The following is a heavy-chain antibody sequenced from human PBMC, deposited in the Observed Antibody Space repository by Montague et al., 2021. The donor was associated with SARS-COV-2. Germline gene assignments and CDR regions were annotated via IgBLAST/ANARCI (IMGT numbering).Heavy chain of an antibody. CDR2: STI. V-gene: IGHV3-48*03. CDR3: ARDKGWNYSLYYYYDMDV. J-gene: IGHJ6*04. Sequence: STIYYADSVKGRFTISRDNAKNSLYLQMNSLRAEDTAVYYCARDKGWNYSLYYYYDMDVWGKGTTVTVSS. D-gene: IGHD1-7*01.